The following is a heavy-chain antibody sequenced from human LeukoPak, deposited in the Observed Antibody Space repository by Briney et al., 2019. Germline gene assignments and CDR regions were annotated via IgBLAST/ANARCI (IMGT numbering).Heavy chain of an antibody. CDR3: ARDRLGLSTTCSDY. CDR2: IRYDGSNK. J-gene: IGHJ4*02. CDR1: GFTFSSYG. D-gene: IGHD7-27*01. Sequence: GGSLRLSCAASGFTFSSYGMHWVRQAPGKGLEWVAFIRYDGSNKYYADSVKGRFTISRDNAKNSLYLQMNSLRAEDTAVYYCARDRLGLSTTCSDYWGQGTLVTVSS. V-gene: IGHV3-30*02.